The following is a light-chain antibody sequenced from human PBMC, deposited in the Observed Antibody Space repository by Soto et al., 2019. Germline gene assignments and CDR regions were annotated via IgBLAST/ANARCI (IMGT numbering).Light chain of an antibody. J-gene: IGKJ4*01. CDR1: QSVLYSSNNKNY. Sequence: DFVMTRSPDSLAVSLGERATINCKSSQSVLYSSNNKNYLAWYQQKPGQPPKLLIYWASTRESGVPDRFSGSGSGTDFTLTISSLQAEDVAVYFCQQYYSSPLTFGGGTRVEIK. CDR3: QQYYSSPLT. CDR2: WAS. V-gene: IGKV4-1*01.